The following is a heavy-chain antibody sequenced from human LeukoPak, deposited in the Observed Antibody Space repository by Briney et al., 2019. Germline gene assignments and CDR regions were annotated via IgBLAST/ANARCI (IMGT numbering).Heavy chain of an antibody. D-gene: IGHD6-19*01. V-gene: IGHV4-59*01. CDR2: IYYSGST. CDR3: ARTGPRQLIDY. J-gene: IGHJ4*02. CDR1: GGPISSYY. Sequence: SEPLSLTCTVSGGPISSYYWSWIRQPPGKGLEWIGYIYYSGSTNYNPSLKSAVSISVDTSKIQFSLKLSSVTAADTAVYYCARTGPRQLIDYWGQGTLVTVSS.